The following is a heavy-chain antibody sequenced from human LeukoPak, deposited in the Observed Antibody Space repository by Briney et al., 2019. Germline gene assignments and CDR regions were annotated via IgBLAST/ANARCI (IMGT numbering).Heavy chain of an antibody. Sequence: GGSLRLSCVASGFTFSSYAMNWVRQAPGKGLEWVSAISGTGSRTYYADSVKGRFTISRDNSKNTLYLQMKSLRVEHTARYYCAKRLTGYSNYGMDVWGQGTTVTVSS. D-gene: IGHD3-9*01. CDR1: GFTFSSYA. J-gene: IGHJ6*02. V-gene: IGHV3-23*01. CDR2: ISGTGSRT. CDR3: AKRLTGYSNYGMDV.